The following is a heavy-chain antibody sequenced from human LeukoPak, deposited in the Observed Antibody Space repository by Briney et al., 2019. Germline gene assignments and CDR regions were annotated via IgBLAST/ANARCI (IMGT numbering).Heavy chain of an antibody. CDR3: ARVPTTSRGYSSSWYFDYYYYMDV. CDR1: GGTFSSYA. Sequence: ASVKVSCEASGGTFSSYAISWVRQAPGQGLEWMGGIIPIFGTANYAQKFQGRVTITTDESTSTAYMELSSLRSEDTAVYYYARVPTTSRGYSSSWYFDYYYYMDVWGKGTTVTVSS. D-gene: IGHD6-13*01. J-gene: IGHJ6*03. V-gene: IGHV1-69*05. CDR2: IIPIFGTA.